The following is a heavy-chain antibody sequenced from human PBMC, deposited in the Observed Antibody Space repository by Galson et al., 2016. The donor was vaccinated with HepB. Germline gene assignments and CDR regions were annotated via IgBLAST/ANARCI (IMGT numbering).Heavy chain of an antibody. CDR3: AGGYFWFGEGLSDF. J-gene: IGHJ4*02. V-gene: IGHV3-30*03. D-gene: IGHD3-10*01. CDR1: GFTFSSYA. Sequence: SLRLSCAASGFTFSSYAMHWVRQAPGKGLEWVAVISYDGSHKYYAASVKGRFTISRDNSKNTLSLQMDSLRAEDTALYYCAGGYFWFGEGLSDFWGQGTLVTVSS. CDR2: ISYDGSHK.